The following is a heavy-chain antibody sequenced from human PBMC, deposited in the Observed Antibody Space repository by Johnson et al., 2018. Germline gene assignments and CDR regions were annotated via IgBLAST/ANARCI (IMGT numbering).Heavy chain of an antibody. J-gene: IGHJ4*02. Sequence: VQLVESGGGLVQPGGSLRLSCAASGFTYSSYAMSWVRQAPGKGLEWVSSISGSGGRTYYADSVKGRFTISRDNSKNTVHLQMNSLRAEDTAVYYCAKLAGSSSSTFDYWGQGTLVTVSS. CDR2: ISGSGGRT. CDR3: AKLAGSSSSTFDY. D-gene: IGHD6-6*01. CDR1: GFTYSSYA. V-gene: IGHV3-23*04.